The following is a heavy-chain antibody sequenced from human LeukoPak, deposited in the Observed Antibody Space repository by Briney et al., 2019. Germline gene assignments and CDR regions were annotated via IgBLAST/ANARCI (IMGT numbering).Heavy chain of an antibody. J-gene: IGHJ4*02. CDR2: IYPGESDT. Sequence: GGSRNISGKRSEYRFTSYRIGWVGQLPGKGLEWMGLIYPGESDTSNSASCQGQSTISDDKSISTAYLQWSSLKASDTAMYYCATMTNYVIAYWGQGTLVTVSS. V-gene: IGHV5-51*01. CDR3: ATMTNYVIAY. D-gene: IGHD1-7*01. CDR1: EYRFTSYR.